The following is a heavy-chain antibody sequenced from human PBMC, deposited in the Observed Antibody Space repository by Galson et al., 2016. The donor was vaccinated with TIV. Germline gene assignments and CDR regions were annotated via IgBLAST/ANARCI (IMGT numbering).Heavy chain of an antibody. V-gene: IGHV3-23*01. CDR3: ARDCSSSNCYTEPVYFDY. D-gene: IGHD2-2*02. CDR2: ISDSGDST. CDR1: GFRFNSYALYA. Sequence: SLRLSCAASGFRFNSYALYAMSWVRQASGKGLEWVSAISDSGDSTYYADSVKGRFTISRDNSMNTLYLQMDSLRAEDTAIYYCARDCSSSNCYTEPVYFDYWGQGTLVTVAS. J-gene: IGHJ4*02.